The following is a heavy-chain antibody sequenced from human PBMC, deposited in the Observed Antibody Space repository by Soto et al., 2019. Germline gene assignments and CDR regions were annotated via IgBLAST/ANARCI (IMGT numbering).Heavy chain of an antibody. CDR2: IYPTDSDT. CDR1: GYSFTSYW. D-gene: IGHD1-26*01. CDR3: ASLDSGPYKFDY. Sequence: PGESLKISCQASGYSFTSYWIGWVRQLPGKGLEYMGIIYPTDSDTRYSPSFQGQVTMSADKSITTAYLQWSSLKASDTAIYYCASLDSGPYKFDYWGRGTLVTVSS. J-gene: IGHJ4*02. V-gene: IGHV5-51*01.